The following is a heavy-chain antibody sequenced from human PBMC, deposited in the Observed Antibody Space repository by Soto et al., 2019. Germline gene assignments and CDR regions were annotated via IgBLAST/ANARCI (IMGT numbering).Heavy chain of an antibody. CDR2: LNENGANT. V-gene: IGHV3-23*01. CDR3: VAWVSAHVDN. Sequence: PGGSLRLSCAASGFTFSSRPMTWVRQAPGKGLEWVSTLNENGANTHYADSVKGRFTISRDNSRNTLDLQMNSLRAEDTALYYCVAWVSAHVDNWAQGTLLAVSS. CDR1: GFTFSSRP. J-gene: IGHJ4*02. D-gene: IGHD2-8*01.